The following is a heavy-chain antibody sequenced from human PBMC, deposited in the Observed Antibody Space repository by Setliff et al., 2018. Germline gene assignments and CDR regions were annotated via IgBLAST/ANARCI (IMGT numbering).Heavy chain of an antibody. Sequence: GGSLRLSCAASGFAVSGAYMSWVRQAPGKALEWISFISHGGVTKYYADSVKGRFTISRANSKNTLYLQMNNLRVEDTARYYCVNHNPARRSPAGTALDSWGQGTLVTVSS. CDR3: VNHNPARRSPAGTALDS. CDR1: GFAVSGAY. V-gene: IGHV3-53*01. D-gene: IGHD6-19*01. J-gene: IGHJ4*02. CDR2: ISHGGVTK.